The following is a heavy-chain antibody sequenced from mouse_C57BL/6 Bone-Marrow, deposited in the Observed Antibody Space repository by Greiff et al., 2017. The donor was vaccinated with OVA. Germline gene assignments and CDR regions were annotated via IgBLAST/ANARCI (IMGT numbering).Heavy chain of an antibody. D-gene: IGHD1-1*01. CDR3: ARSLGYGSPRGYFDV. CDR1: GYTFTDYY. V-gene: IGHV1-26*01. J-gene: IGHJ1*03. Sequence: VQLQQSGPELVKPGASVKISCKASGYTFTDYYMNWVKQSHGKSLEWIGDINPNNGGTSYNQKFKGKATLTVDKSSSTAYMELRSLTSEDSAVYYCARSLGYGSPRGYFDVWGTGTTVTVSS. CDR2: INPNNGGT.